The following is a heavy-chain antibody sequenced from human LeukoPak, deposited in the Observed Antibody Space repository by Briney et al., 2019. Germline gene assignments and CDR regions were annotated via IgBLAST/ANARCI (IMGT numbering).Heavy chain of an antibody. Sequence: PGGSLRLSCAASGFTFDDYAMHWVRQAPGKGLEWVSGISWNSGSIGYADSVKGRFTISRDNAKNSLYLQMNSLRAEDTALYYCAKGRSLVVVAATDYWGQGTLVTVSS. CDR1: GFTFDDYA. V-gene: IGHV3-9*01. CDR2: ISWNSGSI. J-gene: IGHJ4*02. CDR3: AKGRSLVVVAATDY. D-gene: IGHD2-15*01.